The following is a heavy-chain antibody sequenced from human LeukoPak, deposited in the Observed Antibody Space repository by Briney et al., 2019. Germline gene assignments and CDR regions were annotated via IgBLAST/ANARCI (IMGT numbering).Heavy chain of an antibody. CDR3: AREFHNWNYLGDYYYYYMDV. D-gene: IGHD1-7*01. J-gene: IGHJ6*03. V-gene: IGHV1-69*06. CDR1: GGTFTSYA. Sequence: SVKVSCKASGGTFTSYAISWVRQAPGQGLEWMGGIIPIFGTANYSQKFQGRVTITADKSTSTAYMELSSLRSEDTAVYYCAREFHNWNYLGDYYYYYMDVWGKGTTVTVSS. CDR2: IIPIFGTA.